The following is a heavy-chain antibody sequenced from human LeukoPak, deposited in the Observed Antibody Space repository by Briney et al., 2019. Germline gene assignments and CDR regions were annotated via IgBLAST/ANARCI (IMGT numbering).Heavy chain of an antibody. Sequence: GGSLRLSCAASGFTFSSYNMNWVRQAPGKGLEWVSSISRSSTYIYYADSVKGRFTISRDNAKNSLYLQMNSLRAEDTAVYYCAKDRVATERYYMDVWGKGTTVTISS. D-gene: IGHD6-13*01. CDR2: ISRSSTYI. V-gene: IGHV3-21*04. CDR3: AKDRVATERYYMDV. CDR1: GFTFSSYN. J-gene: IGHJ6*03.